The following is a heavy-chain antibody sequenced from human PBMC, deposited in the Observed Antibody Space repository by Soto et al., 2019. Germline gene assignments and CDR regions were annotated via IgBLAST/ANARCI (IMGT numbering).Heavy chain of an antibody. Sequence: QVQLQESGPGLVKPSQTLSLTCTVSGGSISSGDYYWSWIRQHPGKGLEWIGYIYYSGSTYYNPSLKSRVTISVDTSKNQFSLKLSSVTAADTAVYYCATRYCSGGSCYSVEYFQHWGQGTLVTVSS. J-gene: IGHJ1*01. CDR1: GGSISSGDYY. CDR3: ATRYCSGGSCYSVEYFQH. V-gene: IGHV4-30-4*01. D-gene: IGHD2-15*01. CDR2: IYYSGST.